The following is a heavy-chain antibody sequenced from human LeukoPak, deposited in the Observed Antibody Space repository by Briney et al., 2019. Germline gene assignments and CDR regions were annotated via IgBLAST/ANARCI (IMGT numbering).Heavy chain of an antibody. CDR2: ISSSSSYI. Sequence: GGSLRLSCAASGFTFSSYSMNWVRQAPGKGLEWVSSISSSSSYIYYADSVKGRFTISRDNAKNSLYLQMNSLRAEDTAVYYCARVGPNGIAAAFDYWGQGTLVTVSS. D-gene: IGHD6-13*01. CDR3: ARVGPNGIAAAFDY. J-gene: IGHJ4*02. V-gene: IGHV3-21*01. CDR1: GFTFSSYS.